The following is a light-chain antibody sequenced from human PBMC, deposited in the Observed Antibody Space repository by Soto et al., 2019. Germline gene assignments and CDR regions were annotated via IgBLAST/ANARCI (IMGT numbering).Light chain of an antibody. V-gene: IGKV3-20*01. CDR3: QQYGSSPRT. CDR2: GAS. J-gene: IGKJ1*01. CDR1: QSVSSSY. Sequence: EIELTQSPGTLSLSPGERATLSCRASQSVSSSYLGWYQQKRGQAPRLLIYGASSSATGIPDRCGSSGCGKDFTLTISRLEPENLAVYYCQQYGSSPRTVGQGTKVEIK.